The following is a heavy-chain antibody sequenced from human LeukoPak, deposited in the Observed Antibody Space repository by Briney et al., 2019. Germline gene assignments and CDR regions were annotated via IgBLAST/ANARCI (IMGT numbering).Heavy chain of an antibody. V-gene: IGHV4-31*03. D-gene: IGHD3-10*01. Sequence: SQTLSLTCTVSGGSISSGAYYWNWIRQHPGKGLEWIGYIYYSGSTYYNPSLKSRVTMSVDTSKNQFSLKLSSVTAADTAVYYCARGIWFGEIDYWGQGTLVTVSS. CDR2: IYYSGST. CDR1: GGSISSGAYY. CDR3: ARGIWFGEIDY. J-gene: IGHJ4*02.